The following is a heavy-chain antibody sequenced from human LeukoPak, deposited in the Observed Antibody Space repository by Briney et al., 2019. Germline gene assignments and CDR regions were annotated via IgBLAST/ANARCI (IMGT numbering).Heavy chain of an antibody. CDR1: GSTFSNAW. J-gene: IGHJ4*02. Sequence: GGSLRLSCAASGSTFSNAWMSWVRQAPGKGLEWVGRIKSKTDGGTTDYAAPVKGRFTISRDDSKNTLYLQMNSLKTEDTAVYYCTTDQRDYYDSSGYNREWGQGTLVTVSS. D-gene: IGHD3-22*01. V-gene: IGHV3-15*01. CDR3: TTDQRDYYDSSGYNRE. CDR2: IKSKTDGGTT.